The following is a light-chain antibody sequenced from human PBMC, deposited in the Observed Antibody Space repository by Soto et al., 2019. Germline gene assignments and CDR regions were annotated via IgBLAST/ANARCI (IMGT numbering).Light chain of an antibody. V-gene: IGKV1-5*01. J-gene: IGKJ1*01. CDR1: QSISSW. Sequence: DIQMTQSPSTLSASVGDRVTITCRASQSISSWLAWYQQKPGKAPKLLIYDASSLESGVPSRFSGSGSGTEFTLTISRLEPEDFAVYYCQQYGSSPLFGQGTKVDIK. CDR2: DAS. CDR3: QQYGSSPL.